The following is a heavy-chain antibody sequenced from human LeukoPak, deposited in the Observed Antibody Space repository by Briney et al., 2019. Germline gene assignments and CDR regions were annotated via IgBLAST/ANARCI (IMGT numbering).Heavy chain of an antibody. D-gene: IGHD5-18*01. CDR2: ISTSSSSSYI. J-gene: IGHJ4*02. Sequence: PGGSLRLSCVVSGFTFSSYHMNWVRQAPGKGLEWVSSISTSSSSSYIYYADSVTGRFTISRDNAKNSLYLQMNSLRAEDTAAYYCARRATTERGHSYGLDYWGQGTLVTVSS. V-gene: IGHV3-21*01. CDR3: ARRATTERGHSYGLDY. CDR1: GFTFSSYH.